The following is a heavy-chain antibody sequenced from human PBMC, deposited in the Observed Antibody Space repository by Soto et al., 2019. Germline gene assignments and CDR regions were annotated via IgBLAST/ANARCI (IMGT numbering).Heavy chain of an antibody. CDR1: GGSFSGYY. D-gene: IGHD3-22*01. CDR2: INHSGST. CDR3: DARLVVIDAYRHDAFDI. J-gene: IGHJ3*02. Sequence: SETLSLTCAVYGGSFSGYYWSWIRQPPGKGLEWIGEINHSGSTNYNPSLKSRVTISVDTSKNQFSLKLSSVTAADTAVYYCDARLVVIDAYRHDAFDIWGQGTMVTVSS. V-gene: IGHV4-34*01.